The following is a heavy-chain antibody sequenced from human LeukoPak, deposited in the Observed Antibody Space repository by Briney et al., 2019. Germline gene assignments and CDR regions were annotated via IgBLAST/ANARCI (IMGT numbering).Heavy chain of an antibody. D-gene: IGHD3-10*01. CDR3: ARENYDSGFYWFDP. Sequence: SETLSLTCAVYGGSFSGYYWNWMRQPPGKGLEWIGYIFNGGSTNYNPSLKSRVTMSLDTSRKQFSLKLTSVTAADTAVYYCARENYDSGFYWFDPWGQGTLVTVSS. CDR2: IFNGGST. CDR1: GGSFSGYY. V-gene: IGHV4-59*01. J-gene: IGHJ5*02.